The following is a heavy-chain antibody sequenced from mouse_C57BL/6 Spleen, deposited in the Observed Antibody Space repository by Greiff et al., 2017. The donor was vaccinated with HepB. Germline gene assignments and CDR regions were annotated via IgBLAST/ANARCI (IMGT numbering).Heavy chain of an antibody. Sequence: EVKLVESGGDLVKPGGSLKLSCAASGFTFSSYGMSWVRQTPDKRLEWVATISSGGSYTYYPDSVKGRFTISRDNAKNTLYLQMSILKSEDTAMYYCARQYYGSTYAMGYWGQGTSVTVSS. CDR3: ARQYYGSTYAMGY. D-gene: IGHD1-1*01. J-gene: IGHJ4*01. V-gene: IGHV5-6*01. CDR2: ISSGGSYT. CDR1: GFTFSSYG.